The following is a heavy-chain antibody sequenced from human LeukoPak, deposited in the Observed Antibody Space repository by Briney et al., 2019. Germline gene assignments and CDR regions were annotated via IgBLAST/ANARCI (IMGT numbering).Heavy chain of an antibody. D-gene: IGHD6-19*01. CDR3: ARERVRSGWAYDI. V-gene: IGHV4-61*02. CDR2: IYTSGST. CDR1: GVSISSGSYY. J-gene: IGHJ3*02. Sequence: SETLSLTCTVSGVSISSGSYYWSWIRQPAGKGLEWIGRIYTSGSTNYNPSLKSRVTISVDTSKNQFSLKLSSVTAADTAVYYCARERVRSGWAYDIWGQGTMVTVSS.